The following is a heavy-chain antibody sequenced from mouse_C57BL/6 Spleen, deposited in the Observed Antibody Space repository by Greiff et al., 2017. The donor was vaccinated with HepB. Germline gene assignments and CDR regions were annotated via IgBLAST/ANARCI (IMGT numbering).Heavy chain of an antibody. Sequence: VMLQQSGAELVKPGASVKLSCKASGYTFTEYTIHWVKQRSGQGLEWIGWFYPGSGSIKYNEKFKDKATLTADKSSSTVYMELSRLTSEDSAVYFCARHEEEAYYSNYDAMDYWGQGTSVTVSS. CDR2: FYPGSGSI. D-gene: IGHD2-5*01. CDR3: ARHEEEAYYSNYDAMDY. CDR1: GYTFTEYT. V-gene: IGHV1-62-2*01. J-gene: IGHJ4*01.